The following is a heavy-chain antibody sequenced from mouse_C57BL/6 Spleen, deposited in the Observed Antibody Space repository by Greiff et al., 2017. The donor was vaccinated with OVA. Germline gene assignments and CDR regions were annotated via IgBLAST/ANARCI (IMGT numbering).Heavy chain of an antibody. CDR2: IHPSDSET. D-gene: IGHD1-1*01. CDR1: GYTFTSYW. J-gene: IGHJ2*01. V-gene: IGHV1-74*01. Sequence: QVQLQQPGAELVKPGASVKVSCKASGYTFTSYWMHWVKQRPGQGLEWIGRIHPSDSETTYNQKFKGKATLTVDKSSSTAYMQLSSLTSEDSAVYYSAIWGDYGSSMDYWGQGTTLTVSS. CDR3: AIWGDYGSSMDY.